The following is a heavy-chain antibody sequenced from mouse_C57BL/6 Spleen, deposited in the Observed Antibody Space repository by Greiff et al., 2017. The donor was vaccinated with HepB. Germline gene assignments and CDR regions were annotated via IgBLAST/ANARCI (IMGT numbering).Heavy chain of an antibody. Sequence: EVKLVESGEGLVKPGGSLKLSCAASGFTFSSYAMSWVRQTPEKRLEWVAYISSGGDYIYYADTVKGRFTSSRDNARNTLYLQMSSLKSEDTAMYYCTREGELGYFDYWGQGTTLTVSS. J-gene: IGHJ2*01. CDR1: GFTFSSYA. V-gene: IGHV5-9-1*02. D-gene: IGHD4-1*01. CDR2: ISSGGDYI. CDR3: TREGELGYFDY.